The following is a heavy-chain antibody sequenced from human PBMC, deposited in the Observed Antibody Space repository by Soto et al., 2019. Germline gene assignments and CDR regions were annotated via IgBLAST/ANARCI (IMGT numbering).Heavy chain of an antibody. D-gene: IGHD2-15*01. V-gene: IGHV1-46*01. J-gene: IGHJ6*02. CDR3: ARDLQEVVAATNYYYYGMDV. CDR1: GYTFTSYY. CDR2: INPSGGST. Sequence: ASVKVSCKASGYTFTSYYMHWVRQAPGQGLEWMGIINPSGGSTSYAQKFQGRVTMTRDTSTSTVYMELSSLRSEDTAVYYCARDLQEVVAATNYYYYGMDVWGQGTTVTVSS.